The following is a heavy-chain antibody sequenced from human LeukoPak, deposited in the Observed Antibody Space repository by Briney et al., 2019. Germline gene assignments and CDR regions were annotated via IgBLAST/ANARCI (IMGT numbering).Heavy chain of an antibody. D-gene: IGHD2-15*01. J-gene: IGHJ4*02. CDR1: GGSISSSSYY. CDR3: ARHGISLNIFDY. CDR2: IYYSGST. V-gene: IGHV4-39*01. Sequence: SETLSLTCTVSGGSISSSSYYWGWIRQPPGKGLEWIGSIYYSGSTYYNPSLKSRVTISVDTSKNQFSLKLSSVTAADTAVYYCARHGISLNIFDYWGQGTLVTVSS.